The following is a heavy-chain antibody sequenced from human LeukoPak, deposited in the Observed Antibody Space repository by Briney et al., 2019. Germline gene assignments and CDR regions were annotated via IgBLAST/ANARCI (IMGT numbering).Heavy chain of an antibody. CDR3: ARAVSVSRGYTDPLY. Sequence: GGSLRLSCAASVFTLSSYSMQWVRQAQCKGLEWVAVISYDGSNKYYADSVKGRFTISRDNSKNTLYLQMNSLRAEDTAVYYCARAVSVSRGYTDPLYWGQGTLVTVSS. D-gene: IGHD6-19*01. V-gene: IGHV3-30-3*01. CDR2: ISYDGSNK. J-gene: IGHJ4*02. CDR1: VFTLSSYS.